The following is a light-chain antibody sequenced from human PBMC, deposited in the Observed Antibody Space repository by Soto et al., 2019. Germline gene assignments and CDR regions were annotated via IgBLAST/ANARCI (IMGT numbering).Light chain of an antibody. J-gene: IGKJ4*01. V-gene: IGKV1D-8*01. CDR2: AAS. CDR3: QQYSSFPLT. CDR1: QGISSY. Sequence: VIWMTQSPSLVSASEGDRVTINCRTSQGISSYLAWYQQKPGKAPELLIYAASTLQSGVPSRFSGSGSGTDFTLTINYLQSEDFATYYCQQYSSFPLTFGGGTKVEI.